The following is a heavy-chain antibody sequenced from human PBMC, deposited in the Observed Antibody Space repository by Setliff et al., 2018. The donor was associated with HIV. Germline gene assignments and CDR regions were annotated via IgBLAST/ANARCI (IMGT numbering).Heavy chain of an antibody. J-gene: IGHJ3*01. V-gene: IGHV4-4*07. D-gene: IGHD3-22*01. CDR3: ARARITMTGGRLEPYAFDR. CDR2: VHSTGTT. CDR1: GGSFSTYY. Sequence: PSETLSLTCTVSGGSFSTYYWSWIRQPAGEGLEYIGRVHSTGTTIYNPSLKNRVTMSVDTSKNQLSLKLRSVTAADTAVYYCARARITMTGGRLEPYAFDRWGQGTKVTVSS.